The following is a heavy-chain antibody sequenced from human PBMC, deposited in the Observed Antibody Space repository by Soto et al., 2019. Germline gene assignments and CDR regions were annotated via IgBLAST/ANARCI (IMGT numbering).Heavy chain of an antibody. Sequence: QVQLVESGGGVVQPGRSLRLSCAASGFTFSSYGMHWVRQAPGKGLEWVEVISYDGSNKYYADSVKGRFTISRDNSKNTLYLQMNSLRAEDTAVYYCAKGDRYFDYWGQGTLVTVSS. CDR1: GFTFSSYG. CDR2: ISYDGSNK. J-gene: IGHJ4*02. V-gene: IGHV3-30*18. CDR3: AKGDRYFDY.